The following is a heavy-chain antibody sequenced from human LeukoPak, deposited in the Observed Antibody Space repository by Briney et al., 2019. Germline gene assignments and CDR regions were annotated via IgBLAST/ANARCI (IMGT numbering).Heavy chain of an antibody. V-gene: IGHV3-7*05. CDR1: GFTPSNYW. Sequence: GGSLRLSCAGSGFTPSNYWMTCVRHTPGKGLEWVANIKQDGSEKYYVASVKGRFTMSRDNAKSSLYLQINSLRAEDTALYYCGRISIVRGVYAFDIWGQGTMVTVSS. CDR3: GRISIVRGVYAFDI. D-gene: IGHD3-10*01. J-gene: IGHJ3*02. CDR2: IKQDGSEK.